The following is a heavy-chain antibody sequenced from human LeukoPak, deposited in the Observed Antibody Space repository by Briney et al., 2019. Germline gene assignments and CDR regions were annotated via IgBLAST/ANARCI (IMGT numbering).Heavy chain of an antibody. Sequence: SETLSLTCTVSGDSISIVGYYWSWIRQHPGKGLGLIGYIYYSGSTYYNPSLKSRVTISVDTSKNQFSLKLSSATAADTAVYYCARRRSSRTYYFDYWGQGTLVTVSS. D-gene: IGHD1-1*01. J-gene: IGHJ4*02. V-gene: IGHV4-31*03. CDR2: IYYSGST. CDR1: GDSISIVGYY. CDR3: ARRRSSRTYYFDY.